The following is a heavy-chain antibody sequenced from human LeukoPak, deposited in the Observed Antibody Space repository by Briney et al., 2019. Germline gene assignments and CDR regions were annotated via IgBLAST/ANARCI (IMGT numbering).Heavy chain of an antibody. J-gene: IGHJ4*02. CDR2: IIPILDIA. CDR3: ARDGSGYDYSSY. V-gene: IGHV1-69*04. Sequence: SVKVSCKASGGTFSSYAISWVRQAPGQGLEWMGRIIPILDIANYAQKFQGRVTITADKSTSTAYMELSSLRSEDTAVYYCARDGSGYDYSSYWGQGTLVTVSS. CDR1: GGTFSSYA. D-gene: IGHD5-12*01.